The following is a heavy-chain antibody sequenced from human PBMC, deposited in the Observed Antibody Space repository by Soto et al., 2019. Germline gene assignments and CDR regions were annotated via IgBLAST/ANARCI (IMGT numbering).Heavy chain of an antibody. Sequence: SVKVSCKASGGTFSSYAISWVRQAPGQGLEWMGGIIPIFGTANYAQKFQGRVTITADESTSTAYMELSSLRSEDTAVYYCASGGSGYCSSTSCYKYYYGMDVWGQGTTVTVSS. J-gene: IGHJ6*02. D-gene: IGHD2-2*02. CDR2: IIPIFGTA. CDR1: GGTFSSYA. CDR3: ASGGSGYCSSTSCYKYYYGMDV. V-gene: IGHV1-69*13.